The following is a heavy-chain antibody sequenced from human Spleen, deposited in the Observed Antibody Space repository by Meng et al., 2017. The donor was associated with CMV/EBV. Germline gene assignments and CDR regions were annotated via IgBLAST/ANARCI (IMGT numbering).Heavy chain of an antibody. CDR1: GYTFTSYD. Sequence: ASVKVSCKASGYTFTSYDINWVRQATGQGLEWMGWMNPNSGNTGYAQKFQGRVTITRNTSISTAYMELSSLRSEDTAVYYCAKDGYCSSTSCQPVLDYWGQGTLVTVSS. V-gene: IGHV1-8*03. CDR2: MNPNSGNT. J-gene: IGHJ4*02. D-gene: IGHD2-2*03. CDR3: AKDGYCSSTSCQPVLDY.